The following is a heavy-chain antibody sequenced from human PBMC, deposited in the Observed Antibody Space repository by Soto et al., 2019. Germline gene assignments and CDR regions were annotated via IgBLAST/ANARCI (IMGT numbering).Heavy chain of an antibody. CDR1: GGSFSGYY. D-gene: IGHD3-9*01. J-gene: IGHJ5*02. CDR2: INHSGST. CDR3: ARGGLNVLRYFDWSPSWFDP. Sequence: SETLSLTCAVYGGSFSGYYRSWIRQPPGKGLEWIGEINHSGSTNYNPSLKSRVTISVDTSKNQFSLKLSSVTAADTAVYYCARGGLNVLRYFDWSPSWFDPWGQGTLVTVSS. V-gene: IGHV4-34*01.